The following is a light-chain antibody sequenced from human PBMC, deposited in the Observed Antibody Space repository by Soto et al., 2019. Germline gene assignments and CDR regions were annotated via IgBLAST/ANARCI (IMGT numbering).Light chain of an antibody. CDR1: QSISSW. CDR3: QQYNSYCT. CDR2: DAS. Sequence: DIKISQSPSTLSASVGDRDTIHCRASQSISSWLAWYQQKPGKAPKLLIYDASSLESGVPSRFSGSGSGTEFTLTISSLQPDDFATYYCQQYNSYCTFGQGTKVDI. J-gene: IGKJ1*01. V-gene: IGKV1-5*01.